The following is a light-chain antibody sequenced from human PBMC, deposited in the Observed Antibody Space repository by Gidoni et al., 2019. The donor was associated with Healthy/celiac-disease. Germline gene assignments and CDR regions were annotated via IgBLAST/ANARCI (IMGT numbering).Light chain of an antibody. CDR2: AAS. CDR1: QSISSY. V-gene: IGKV1-39*01. Sequence: DIQLTQSPSSLSASVGDRVTITCLASQSISSYLKWYQQKPGNAPKLLIYAASSLHSGVPSRFSGSGSGTDFTLTISSLQPEDFATYYCQQSYSTPRFSFGQGTKLEIK. CDR3: QQSYSTPRFS. J-gene: IGKJ2*03.